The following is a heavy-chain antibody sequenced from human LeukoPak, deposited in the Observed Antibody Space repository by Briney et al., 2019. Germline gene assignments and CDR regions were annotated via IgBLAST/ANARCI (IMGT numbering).Heavy chain of an antibody. V-gene: IGHV3-30*02. CDR2: IRYDGSNK. J-gene: IGHJ4*02. Sequence: GGSLRLSCVASGFTFSSYGMHWVRQAPGKGLEWVAFIRYDGSNKYYADSVKGRFTISRDNSKNTLYLQMNSLRAEDTAVYYCAKEVPGGRLRFRARYGGNSGRIDYRGQGTLVTVSS. CDR1: GFTFSSYG. D-gene: IGHD4-23*01. CDR3: AKEVPGGRLRFRARYGGNSGRIDY.